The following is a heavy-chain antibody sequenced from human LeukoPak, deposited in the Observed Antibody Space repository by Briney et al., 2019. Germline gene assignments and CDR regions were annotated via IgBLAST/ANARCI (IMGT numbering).Heavy chain of an antibody. V-gene: IGHV3-30-3*01. CDR2: ISYDGSNK. CDR3: ARDDSSGYHID. J-gene: IGHJ4*02. CDR1: GFTFSSYA. D-gene: IGHD3-22*01. Sequence: GGSLRLSCAASGFTFSSYAMHWVRQAPGKGLEWVAVISYDGSNKYYADSVKGRFTISRDNSKNTLYLQMNSLRAEDTAVYYCARDDSSGYHIDWGQGTLVTVSS.